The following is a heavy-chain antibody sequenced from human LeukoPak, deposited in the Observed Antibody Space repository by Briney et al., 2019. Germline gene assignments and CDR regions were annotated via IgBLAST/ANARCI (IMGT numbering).Heavy chain of an antibody. J-gene: IGHJ4*02. CDR1: GGSMSTYY. Sequence: SETLSLTCTVSGGSMSTYYWTWIRQPPGKGLEWIGFIYYTGRTSYNSSLKSRVTISVDTSKNQFSLKLSSVTAADTAVYYCAGMRITTPTVRTLDYWGQGTLVTVSS. CDR3: AGMRITTPTVRTLDY. CDR2: IYYTGRT. D-gene: IGHD1-14*01. V-gene: IGHV4-59*01.